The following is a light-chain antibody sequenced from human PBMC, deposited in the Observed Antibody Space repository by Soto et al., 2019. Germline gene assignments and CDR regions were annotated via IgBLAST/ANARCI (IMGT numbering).Light chain of an antibody. CDR2: AAS. Sequence: DIQMTQSPSSLSASVGDRVTITFGASQSISSYLNWYQQKPGKAPKLLIYAASSLQSGVPSRFSGSGSGTDFTLTISRLEPEDFAVYYCQQYGSSPRTFGQGTKVDNK. V-gene: IGKV1-39*01. CDR1: QSISSY. CDR3: QQYGSSPRT. J-gene: IGKJ1*01.